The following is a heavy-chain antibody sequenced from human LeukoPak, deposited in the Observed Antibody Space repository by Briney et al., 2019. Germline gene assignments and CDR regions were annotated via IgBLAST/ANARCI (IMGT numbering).Heavy chain of an antibody. V-gene: IGHV1-69*13. J-gene: IGHJ3*02. CDR2: IIPIFGTA. Sequence: GASVKVSCKASGGTFSSYAISWVRQAPGQGLEWMGGIIPIFGTANYAQKFQGRVSITADESTSTAYMELSSLRSEDTAVYYCARWGVPAARAFGTDAFDIWGQGTMVTVSS. D-gene: IGHD2-2*01. CDR3: ARWGVPAARAFGTDAFDI. CDR1: GGTFSSYA.